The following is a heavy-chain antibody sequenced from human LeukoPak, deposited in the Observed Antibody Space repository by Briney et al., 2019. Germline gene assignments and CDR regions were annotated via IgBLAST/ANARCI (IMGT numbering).Heavy chain of an antibody. Sequence: ASVKVSCKASGYTFNNYDINWVRQATGQGLEWLGYMNLNSGNTGYAQDFQGRVTVTSSTSISTVYMELSRLTSEDTGVYYCAGCSSASCYDYFQHWGQGTQVTVS. D-gene: IGHD2-2*01. J-gene: IGHJ1*01. CDR1: GYTFNNYD. CDR2: MNLNSGNT. CDR3: AGCSSASCYDYFQH. V-gene: IGHV1-8*01.